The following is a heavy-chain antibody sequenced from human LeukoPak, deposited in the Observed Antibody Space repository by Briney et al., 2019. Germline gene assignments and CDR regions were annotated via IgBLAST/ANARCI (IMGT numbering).Heavy chain of an antibody. J-gene: IGHJ4*02. D-gene: IGHD6-13*01. Sequence: GGSLRLSCAASGITFSSHAMSWVRQAPGKGLEWVSVISGSGGSTDYADSVKGWFTISRDNSKNTLYLQMNSLRADDTAVYYCAKDWGRYSSSWYYFDYWGQGTLVTVSS. CDR2: ISGSGGST. CDR1: GITFSSHA. CDR3: AKDWGRYSSSWYYFDY. V-gene: IGHV3-23*01.